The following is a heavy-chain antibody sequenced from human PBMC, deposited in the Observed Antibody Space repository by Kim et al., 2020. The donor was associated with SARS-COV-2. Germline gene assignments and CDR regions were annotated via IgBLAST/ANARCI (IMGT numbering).Heavy chain of an antibody. CDR3: ARRDLRDSGSYSGGIDY. V-gene: IGHV3-11*03. D-gene: IGHD1-26*01. Sequence: KGRFTISRDNAKNALYLQMNSLRAEDTAVYYCARRDLRDSGSYSGGIDYWGQGTLVTVSS. J-gene: IGHJ4*02.